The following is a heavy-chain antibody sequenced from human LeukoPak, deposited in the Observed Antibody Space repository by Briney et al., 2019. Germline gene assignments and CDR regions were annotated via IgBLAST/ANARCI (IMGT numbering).Heavy chain of an antibody. Sequence: GGSLRLSCAASGFTFSSYSMNWVRQAPGKWLELGASISSSSSYIYYADSVKGRFTISRDNAKNSLYLQMNSLRAEDTAVYYCARGLGPHGSRDYWGQGTLVTVSP. V-gene: IGHV3-21*01. CDR3: ARGLGPHGSRDY. CDR2: ISSSSSYI. CDR1: GFTFSSYS. D-gene: IGHD2-15*01. J-gene: IGHJ4*02.